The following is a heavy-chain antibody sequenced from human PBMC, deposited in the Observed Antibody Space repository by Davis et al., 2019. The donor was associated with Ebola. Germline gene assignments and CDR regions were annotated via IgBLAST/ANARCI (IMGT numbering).Heavy chain of an antibody. J-gene: IGHJ4*02. CDR3: ARASFGYNSGWYADY. CDR2: VHGGSGNT. V-gene: IGHV1-3*01. Sequence: ASVTVSCMASGFILTNYAIHWVRQAPGQRLEWMGWVHGGSGNTKYSQRFQGRVTITTDTSASTVYLDLTSLRSDDTAVFYCARASFGYNSGWYADYWGPGSLVTVSS. D-gene: IGHD6-19*01. CDR1: GFILTNYA.